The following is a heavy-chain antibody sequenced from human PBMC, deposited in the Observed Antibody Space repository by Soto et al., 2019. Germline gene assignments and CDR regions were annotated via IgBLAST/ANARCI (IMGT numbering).Heavy chain of an antibody. CDR1: GGTFSSYA. V-gene: IGHV1-69*01. Sequence: QVQLVQSGAEVKKPGSSVKVSCKASGGTFSSYAISWVREAPGQELEWMGGIIPIFGTANYAQKFQGRVTITADESTSTAYMELSSLRSEDTAVYYCAKRVTALYYFDYWGQGTLATVSS. D-gene: IGHD4-4*01. CDR2: IIPIFGTA. CDR3: AKRVTALYYFDY. J-gene: IGHJ4*02.